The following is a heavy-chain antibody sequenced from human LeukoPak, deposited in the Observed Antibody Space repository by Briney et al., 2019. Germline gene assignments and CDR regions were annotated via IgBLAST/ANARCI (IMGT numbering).Heavy chain of an antibody. CDR3: AKNLYCGGGSCYPSALGMDV. CDR2: ISGSGNRT. CDR1: GFTFSSYA. J-gene: IGHJ6*02. Sequence: GGSLRLSCAASGFTFSSYAMSWVRQAPGKGLEWVSSISGSGNRTYYADSVRGRFTISRDNSKNTLFLQMNSLRAEDTAVYYCAKNLYCGGGSCYPSALGMDVWGQGTTVTVSS. D-gene: IGHD2-15*01. V-gene: IGHV3-23*01.